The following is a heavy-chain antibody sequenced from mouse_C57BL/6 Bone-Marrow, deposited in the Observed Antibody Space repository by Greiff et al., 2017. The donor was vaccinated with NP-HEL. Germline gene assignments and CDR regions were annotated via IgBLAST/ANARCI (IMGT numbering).Heavy chain of an antibody. J-gene: IGHJ2*01. CDR2: ISSGSSTI. CDR1: GFTFSDYG. Sequence: EVKVVESGGGLVKPGGSLQLSCAASGFTFSDYGMHWVRQAPEKGLEWVAYISSGSSTIYYADTVKGRFTISRDNAKNTLFLQMTSLRSEDTAMYYCARDDSSSFGDWGQGATLTVSS. CDR3: ARDDSSSFGD. V-gene: IGHV5-17*01. D-gene: IGHD1-1*01.